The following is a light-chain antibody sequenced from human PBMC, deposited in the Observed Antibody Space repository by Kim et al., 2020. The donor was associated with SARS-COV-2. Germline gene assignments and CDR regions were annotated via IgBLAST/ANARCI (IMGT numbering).Light chain of an antibody. V-gene: IGLV2-14*01. CDR1: SSDVGGYNY. CDR2: DVS. Sequence: LTQPASVSGSPGQSITISCTGTSSDVGGYNYVSWYQQHPGKVPKLMIYDVSKRPSGVSNRFSGSKSGNTASLTISGLQAEDEADYYCSSYTSSSSYVFGTGTKVTVL. CDR3: SSYTSSSSYV. J-gene: IGLJ1*01.